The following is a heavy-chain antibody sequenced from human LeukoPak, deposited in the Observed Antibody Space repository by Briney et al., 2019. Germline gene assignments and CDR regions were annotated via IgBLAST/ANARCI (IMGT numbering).Heavy chain of an antibody. J-gene: IGHJ4*02. CDR1: GFTFDDYA. CDR2: ISWNSGSI. CDR3: AKDRGSSGWWYFDY. V-gene: IGHV3-9*01. D-gene: IGHD6-19*01. Sequence: GGSLRLSCAASGFTFDDYAMHWVRQAPGKGLEWVSGISWNSGSISYADSVKGRFTISRDNAKNSLYLQMNSLRAEDTALYYCAKDRGSSGWWYFDYWGQGTLVTVSS.